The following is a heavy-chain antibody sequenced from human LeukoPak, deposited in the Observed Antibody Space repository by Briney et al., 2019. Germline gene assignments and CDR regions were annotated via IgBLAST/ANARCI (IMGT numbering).Heavy chain of an antibody. V-gene: IGHV3-23*01. D-gene: IGHD3-10*01. CDR1: GFTFSSYA. CDR2: VSGSGGST. CDR3: ARDLPYYYGSGRLGFDP. Sequence: GGSLRLSCAASGFTFSSYAMTWVRQAPGKGLEWVSTVSGSGGSTYYADSVKGRFTISRDNSKNTLYLQMNSLRAEDTAVYYCARDLPYYYGSGRLGFDPWGQGTLVTVSS. J-gene: IGHJ5*02.